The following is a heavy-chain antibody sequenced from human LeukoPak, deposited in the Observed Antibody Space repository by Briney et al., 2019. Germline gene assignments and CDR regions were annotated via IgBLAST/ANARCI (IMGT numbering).Heavy chain of an antibody. CDR3: AKDVISTPHDAFDI. CDR2: ISGSGGST. J-gene: IGHJ3*02. D-gene: IGHD2-21*01. CDR1: GFTFRSYA. V-gene: IGHV3-23*01. Sequence: PGGSLRLSCAASGFTFRSYAMSWCRRPRGRGLERVSAISGSGGSTYYAGYVKGRFTISRDNSKNTLYLQMNSLRAEDTAVYYCAKDVISTPHDAFDIWGQGTMVTVSS.